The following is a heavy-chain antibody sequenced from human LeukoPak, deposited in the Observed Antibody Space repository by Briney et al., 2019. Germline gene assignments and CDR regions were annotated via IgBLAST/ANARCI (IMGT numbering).Heavy chain of an antibody. D-gene: IGHD1-7*01. CDR3: ARGSRFINWNYPRFDY. Sequence: ASVKVSCKASGYTFTGYYMHWVRQAPGQGLEWMGRINPNSGGTNYAQKFQGRVTMTRDTSISTAYMELSRLRSDDTAVYYCARGSRFINWNYPRFDYWGQGTLVTVSS. V-gene: IGHV1-2*06. CDR1: GYTFTGYY. CDR2: INPNSGGT. J-gene: IGHJ4*02.